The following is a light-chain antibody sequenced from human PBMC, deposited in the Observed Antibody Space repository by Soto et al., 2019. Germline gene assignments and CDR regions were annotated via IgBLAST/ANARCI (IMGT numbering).Light chain of an antibody. CDR1: QRVTSSH. CDR3: QQYGTSSAYT. J-gene: IGKJ2*01. V-gene: IGKV3-20*01. CDR2: GGS. Sequence: PGERATLSCRASQRVTSSHLAWYQQKPGQAPRLLIYGGSSRATGIPDKFSGSGSGTDFTLAISRLEPEDFAVYFCHCQQYGTSSAYTFGQGTKLEIK.